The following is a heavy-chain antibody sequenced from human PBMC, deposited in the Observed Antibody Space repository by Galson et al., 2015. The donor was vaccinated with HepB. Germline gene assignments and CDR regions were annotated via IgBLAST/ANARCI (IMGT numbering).Heavy chain of an antibody. CDR3: AGAGKYCIGSTCRTKFDF. Sequence: SLRLSCATSGFSFSTHWMTWVRQAPGKGLEWVAIIEDDGSETYYGDSVKGRFTISRDDAKNSVYLQMNSLRAEDTAVYYCAGAGKYCIGSTCRTKFDFWGQGTLVTVSS. J-gene: IGHJ4*02. CDR2: IEDDGSET. D-gene: IGHD2-15*01. V-gene: IGHV3-7*03. CDR1: GFSFSTHW.